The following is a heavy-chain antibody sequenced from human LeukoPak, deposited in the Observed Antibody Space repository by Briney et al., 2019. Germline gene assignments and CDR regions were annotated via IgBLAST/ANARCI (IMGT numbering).Heavy chain of an antibody. CDR2: ISGSGGST. J-gene: IGHJ4*02. V-gene: IGHV3-23*01. Sequence: GGSLRLSCAASGFTFSSYGMSWVRQAPGKGLEWVSAISGSGGSTYYADSVKGRFTISRDNSKNTPYLQMNSLRAEDTAVYYCAKGYYDYVWGSYGNFDYWGQGTLVTVSS. CDR3: AKGYYDYVWGSYGNFDY. D-gene: IGHD3-16*01. CDR1: GFTFSSYG.